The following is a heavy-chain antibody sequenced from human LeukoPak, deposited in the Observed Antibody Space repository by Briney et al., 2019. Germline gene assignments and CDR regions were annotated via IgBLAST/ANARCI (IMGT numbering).Heavy chain of an antibody. CDR3: ARGDTYYYGSGSYPGYGMDV. CDR2: ISYDGSNK. V-gene: IGHV3-30-3*01. CDR1: GFTFSSYP. D-gene: IGHD3-10*01. J-gene: IGHJ6*02. Sequence: GGSLRLSCAASGFTFSSYPLHWVRQAPGKGLEWVAVISYDGSNKYYADSVKGRFTISRDNSKNTLYLQMNSLRAEDTAVYYCARGDTYYYGSGSYPGYGMDVWGQGTTVTVSS.